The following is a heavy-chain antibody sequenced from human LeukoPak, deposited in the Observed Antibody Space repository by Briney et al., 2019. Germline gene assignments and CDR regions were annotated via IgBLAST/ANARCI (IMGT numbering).Heavy chain of an antibody. V-gene: IGHV3-30-3*01. CDR2: ISYDGSNK. J-gene: IGHJ4*02. D-gene: IGHD3-10*01. Sequence: GGSLRLSCAASGFTFSSYAMHWVRQAPGKGLEWVAVISYDGSNKYYADSVKGRFTISRDNSKNTLYLQMNSLRAEDAAVYYCARGSTMVRGVILYWGQGTLVTVSS. CDR3: ARGSTMVRGVILY. CDR1: GFTFSSYA.